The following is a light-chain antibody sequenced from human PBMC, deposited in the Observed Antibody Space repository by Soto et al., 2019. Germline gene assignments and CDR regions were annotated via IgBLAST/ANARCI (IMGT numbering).Light chain of an antibody. CDR1: SSDVGAYDF. V-gene: IGLV2-14*03. Sequence: QSALTQPASVSGSPGQSITISCTGTSSDVGAYDFVSWYQQHPDKAPKLMIYEVSNRPSGVSNRFSGSKSVNTAPLTISGPQAEDEADYYCSSYTSSSTRVFGTGTKVTVL. J-gene: IGLJ1*01. CDR2: EVS. CDR3: SSYTSSSTRV.